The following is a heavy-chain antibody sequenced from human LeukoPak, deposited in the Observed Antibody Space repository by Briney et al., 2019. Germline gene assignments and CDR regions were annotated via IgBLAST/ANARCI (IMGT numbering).Heavy chain of an antibody. CDR2: IYYRGST. CDR1: GGSISSNY. CDR3: ARQNYDEVNYYYYGLDV. J-gene: IGHJ6*02. V-gene: IGHV4-59*08. Sequence: SETLSLTCSVSGGSISSNYWSWIRQSPGKGLEWIGYIYYRGSTDYNPSLKSRVTMPVDTSKNQFSLKLSSVTAADTAVYYCARQNYDEVNYYYYGLDVWGQGTTVTVSS. D-gene: IGHD3-3*01.